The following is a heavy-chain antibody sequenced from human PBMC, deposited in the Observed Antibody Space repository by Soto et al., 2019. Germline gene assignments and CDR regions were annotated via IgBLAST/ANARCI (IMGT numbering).Heavy chain of an antibody. Sequence: LSLTCTVSGGSVSSRSYYWSWVRQPPGKGLEWIGSVYFSGSTKYNPSLKSRVTISLDTSKTQFSLKLSSVTAADTAVYYCAREYDSSLGNWIDSWGQGTLVTVSS. CDR2: VYFSGST. J-gene: IGHJ5*01. V-gene: IGHV4-61*01. CDR3: AREYDSSLGNWIDS. D-gene: IGHD3-22*01. CDR1: GGSVSSRSYY.